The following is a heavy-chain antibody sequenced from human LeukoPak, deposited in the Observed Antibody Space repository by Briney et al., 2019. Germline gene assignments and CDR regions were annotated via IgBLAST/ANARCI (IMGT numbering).Heavy chain of an antibody. CDR2: IYYSGST. CDR1: GGSISSYY. J-gene: IGHJ4*02. D-gene: IGHD1-1*01. CDR3: ATHSDVWLLGN. V-gene: IGHV4-59*12. Sequence: SETLSLTCTVSGGSISSYYWSWIRQPPGKGQEWIGHIYYSGSTNYNPSLKSRVTISVDTSKNQFSLKLSSVTAADTAVYYCATHSDVWLLGNWGQGTLVTVSS.